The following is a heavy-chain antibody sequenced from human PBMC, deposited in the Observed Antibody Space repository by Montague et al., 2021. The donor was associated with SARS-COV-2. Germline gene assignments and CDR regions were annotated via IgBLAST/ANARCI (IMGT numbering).Heavy chain of an antibody. J-gene: IGHJ6*03. CDR1: GGSFSGYY. CDR3: ARARQDVVVPALGIGAYYYYYYMDV. D-gene: IGHD2-2*01. Sequence: ETLSLTCAVYGGSFSGYYWSWIRQPPGKGLEWIGEINHSGSTNYNPSLKSRVTISVDTSKNQFSLKLSSVTAADTAVYYCARARQDVVVPALGIGAYYYYYYMDVGGKGTTVTVSS. V-gene: IGHV4-34*01. CDR2: INHSGST.